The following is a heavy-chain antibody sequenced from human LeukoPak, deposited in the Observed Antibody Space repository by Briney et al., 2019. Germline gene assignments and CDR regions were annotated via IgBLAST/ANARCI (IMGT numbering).Heavy chain of an antibody. V-gene: IGHV3-30*04. Sequence: PGGSLRLSCAASGFTFSSYAMHCVRQAPGKGLEWVAVISYDGSNKYYADSVKGRFTISRDNSKNTLYLQMNSLRAEDTAVYYCARDTGGSGWHGFDAFDIWGQGTMVTVSS. D-gene: IGHD6-19*01. J-gene: IGHJ3*02. CDR1: GFTFSSYA. CDR3: ARDTGGSGWHGFDAFDI. CDR2: ISYDGSNK.